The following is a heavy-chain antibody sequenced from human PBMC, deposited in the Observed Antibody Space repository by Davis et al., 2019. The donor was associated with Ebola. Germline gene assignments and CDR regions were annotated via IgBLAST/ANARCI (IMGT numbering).Heavy chain of an antibody. J-gene: IGHJ4*02. CDR3: ARRQTASSFVDY. D-gene: IGHD2-21*02. CDR2: IYYSGST. CDR1: GGSISSHN. V-gene: IGHV4-59*08. Sequence: MPGGSLRLSCTVSGGSISSHNWMWIRQPPGKGLEWIGNIYYSGSTNYNPSLKSRATISVDTSKTQFSLKLSFVTAADTAVYYCARRQTASSFVDYWGQGTLVTVSS.